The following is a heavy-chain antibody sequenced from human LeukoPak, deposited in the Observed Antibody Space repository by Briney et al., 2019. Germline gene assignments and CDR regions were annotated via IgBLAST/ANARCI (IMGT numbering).Heavy chain of an antibody. J-gene: IGHJ4*02. Sequence: PGGSLRLSCAASGFTVTSHYMNWVRQAPGKGLEWVSVMYTGGSTYYADSVKGRFTISRDNSKNTLYLQMNSLRDDDTAVYHCARGGRHSGSFNYIDYWGQGTLVTVSS. CDR1: GFTVTSHY. CDR2: MYTGGST. CDR3: ARGGRHSGSFNYIDY. V-gene: IGHV3-53*01. D-gene: IGHD1-26*01.